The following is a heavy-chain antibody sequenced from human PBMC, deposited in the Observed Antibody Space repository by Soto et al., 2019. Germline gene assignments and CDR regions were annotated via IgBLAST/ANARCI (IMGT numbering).Heavy chain of an antibody. Sequence: GGSLRLSCAASGFTFSSYAMSWVRQAPGKGLEWVSAISGSGGSTYYADSVKGRFTISRDNSKNTLYLQMNSLRAEDTAVYYCAKDPTYSSSWYSGFYWGQGTLVTVSS. CDR1: GFTFSSYA. CDR3: AKDPTYSSSWYSGFY. D-gene: IGHD6-13*01. CDR2: ISGSGGST. J-gene: IGHJ4*02. V-gene: IGHV3-23*01.